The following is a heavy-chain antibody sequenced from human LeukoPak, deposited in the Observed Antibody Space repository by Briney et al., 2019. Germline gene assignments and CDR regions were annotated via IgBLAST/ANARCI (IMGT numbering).Heavy chain of an antibody. D-gene: IGHD5-18*01. CDR2: IIPIFGTA. CDR3: ATNQDTAIFMFLTH. J-gene: IGHJ4*02. CDR1: GGTFSSYA. Sequence: SVKVSCKASGGTFSSYAISWVRQAPGQGLELMGGIIPIFGTANYAQKFQGRVTITTDESTSTAYMELSSLRSEDTAVYYCATNQDTAIFMFLTHWGQGTLVTVSS. V-gene: IGHV1-69*05.